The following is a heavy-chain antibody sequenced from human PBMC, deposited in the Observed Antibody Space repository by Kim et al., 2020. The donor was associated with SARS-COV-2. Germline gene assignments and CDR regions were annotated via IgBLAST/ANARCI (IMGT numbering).Heavy chain of an antibody. J-gene: IGHJ4*02. CDR1: GFTFSSYG. V-gene: IGHV3-30*18. CDR3: AKNIRVVY. Sequence: GGSLRLSCAASGFTFSSYGMHWVRQAPGKGLEWVAVISYDGSNKYYADSVKGRFTISRDNSKNTLYLQMNSLRAEDTAVYYCAKNIRVVYWGQGTLVTVSS. CDR2: ISYDGSNK. D-gene: IGHD1-20*01.